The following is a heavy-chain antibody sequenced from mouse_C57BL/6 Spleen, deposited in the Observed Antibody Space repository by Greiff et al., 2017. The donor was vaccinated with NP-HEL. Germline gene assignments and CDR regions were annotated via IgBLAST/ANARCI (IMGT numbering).Heavy chain of an antibody. D-gene: IGHD4-1*01. CDR2: IYPSDSET. Sequence: QQSCKASGYTFTSYWMDWVKQRPGQGLEWIGNIYPSDSETHYNQKFKDKATLTVDKSSSTAYMQLSSLTSEDSAVYYCARRPGTGYAMDYWGQGTSVTVSS. CDR1: GYTFTSYW. J-gene: IGHJ4*01. V-gene: IGHV1-61*01. CDR3: ARRPGTGYAMDY.